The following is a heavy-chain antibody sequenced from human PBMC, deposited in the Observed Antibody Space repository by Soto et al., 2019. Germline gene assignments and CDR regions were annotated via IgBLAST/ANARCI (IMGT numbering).Heavy chain of an antibody. CDR2: IKTDGTST. Sequence: EVHLVESGGGLVQPGGSLRLSCVASGFPFSSYWMYWVRQAPGKGLVWVSRIKTDGTSTANADSVKGRFTISRDNAKNTLYLQMSSLRVEDTAVYYCVGHNWAVSSDYWGQGTLVTVSS. CDR3: VGHNWAVSSDY. V-gene: IGHV3-74*01. CDR1: GFPFSSYW. D-gene: IGHD3-16*01. J-gene: IGHJ4*02.